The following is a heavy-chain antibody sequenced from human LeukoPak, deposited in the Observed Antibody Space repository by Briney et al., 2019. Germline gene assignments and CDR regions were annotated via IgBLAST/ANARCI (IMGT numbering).Heavy chain of an antibody. V-gene: IGHV4-59*01. CDR2: VYYSGST. CDR3: ARLGESGWFGESPFDY. J-gene: IGHJ4*02. Sequence: SETLSLTCTVSGGSINNYYWSWIRQPPGKGLEWIGYVYYSGSTNHNPSLKSRVTISVDTSKNQFSLKLSSVTAADTAVYYCARLGESGWFGESPFDYWGQGTLVTVSS. CDR1: GGSINNYY. D-gene: IGHD3-10*01.